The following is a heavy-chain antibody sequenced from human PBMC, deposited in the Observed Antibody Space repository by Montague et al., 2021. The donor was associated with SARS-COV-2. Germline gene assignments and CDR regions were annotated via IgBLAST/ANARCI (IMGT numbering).Heavy chain of an antibody. CDR3: AHKTGLRYFDWLFQTNPTGGYFDL. CDR2: IYWDDDK. Sequence: PALVKPTQTLTLTRTFSGFSLSTSGVGVGWIRQPPGEALEWLALIYWDDDKRYSPSLKSRLTITKDTSKNQVVLTMTNMDPVDTATYYCAHKTGLRYFDWLFQTNPTGGYFDLWGRGTLVTVSS. CDR1: GFSLSTSGVG. D-gene: IGHD3-9*01. V-gene: IGHV2-5*02. J-gene: IGHJ2*01.